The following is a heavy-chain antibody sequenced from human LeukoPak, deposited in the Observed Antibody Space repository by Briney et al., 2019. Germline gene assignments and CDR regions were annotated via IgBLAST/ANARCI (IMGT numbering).Heavy chain of an antibody. V-gene: IGHV3-15*07. CDR2: IISKTDGGIT. CDR3: TTLRSLDY. D-gene: IGHD3-10*01. CDR1: GFGFSYAW. Sequence: GGSLRLSCAASGFGFSYAWMNWVRHAPGKGLEWVGRIISKTDGGITDYAAPVRGRFTISRDDSKNTLYLEMNNLKPEDTAVYYCTTLRSLDYWGQGTLVTVSS. J-gene: IGHJ4*02.